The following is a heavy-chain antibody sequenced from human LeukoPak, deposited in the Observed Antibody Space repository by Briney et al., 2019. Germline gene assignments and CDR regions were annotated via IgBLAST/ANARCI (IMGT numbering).Heavy chain of an antibody. CDR3: VTGDNPDYTWENHRLDAFDI. CDR1: GFSFSQHS. Sequence: NPGGSVRLSCEASGFSFSQHSMGWVHLAPGKGLEWVSSITGGGTFTFYADSVKGRFTVSRDNANNLLFLQLHSLRADDTAIYYCVTGDNPDYTWENHRLDAFDIWGQGTMVTVSS. V-gene: IGHV3-21*01. CDR2: ITGGGTFT. D-gene: IGHD3-16*01. J-gene: IGHJ3*02.